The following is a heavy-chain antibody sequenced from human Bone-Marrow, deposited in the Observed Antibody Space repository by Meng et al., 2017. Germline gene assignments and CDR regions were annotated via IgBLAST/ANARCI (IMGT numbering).Heavy chain of an antibody. CDR3: ARQIRIFQNYHDEHWAWNALDI. V-gene: IGHV4-59*01. CDR1: GGSIGSYY. J-gene: IGHJ3*02. D-gene: IGHD3-16*01. CDR2: IYRSENT. Sequence: SETLSLTCSVSGGSIGSYYWNWIRQSPGKGLEWIGCIYRSENTNYNPPLKSRVTISVDTSKNQISLKLSSVTAADTAVYYCARQIRIFQNYHDEHWAWNALDIWGQGTMVTVSS.